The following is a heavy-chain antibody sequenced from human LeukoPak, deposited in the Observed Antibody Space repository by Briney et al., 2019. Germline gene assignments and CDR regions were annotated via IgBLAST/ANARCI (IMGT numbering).Heavy chain of an antibody. D-gene: IGHD6-19*01. CDR2: ISGSGDRT. CDR3: AKDRIPVAGRQDIWDY. Sequence: PGGSLRLSCAVSGFTFSNYAMTWVRQAPGKGLGWVSGISGSGDRTYYADSVKGRFTISRDNSKNTLYLQMNSLTDDDSAVYYCAKDRIPVAGRQDIWDYWGQGTLVTVSS. V-gene: IGHV3-23*01. J-gene: IGHJ4*02. CDR1: GFTFSNYA.